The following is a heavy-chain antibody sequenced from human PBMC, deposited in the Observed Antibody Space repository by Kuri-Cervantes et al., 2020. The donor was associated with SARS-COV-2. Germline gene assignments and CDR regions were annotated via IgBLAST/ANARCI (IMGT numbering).Heavy chain of an antibody. CDR2: IYYSGST. V-gene: IGHV4-39*07. D-gene: IGHD4-11*01. CDR1: GGSISSSSYY. J-gene: IGHJ4*02. Sequence: SETLSLTCTVSGGSISSSSYYWGWIRQPPGKGLEWIGSIYYSGSTYYNPSLKSRVTISVDTSKNQFSLKLSSATAADTAVYYCARTVTTTPDYWGQGTLVTVSS. CDR3: ARTVTTTPDY.